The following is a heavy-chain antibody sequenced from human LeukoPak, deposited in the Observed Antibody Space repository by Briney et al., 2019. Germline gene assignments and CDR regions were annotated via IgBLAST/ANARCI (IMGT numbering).Heavy chain of an antibody. Sequence: ASVKVSCKASVYTFTSDDINWVRRATGQGLEWMGWMDPKRGNTGYAQKFQGRVTMTRNIAISTAYLEISSLRPEDTAVYYCARYGADTVGSGDAFDMWGQGTMDSASS. D-gene: IGHD3-10*01. CDR1: VYTFTSDD. V-gene: IGHV1-8*01. J-gene: IGHJ3*02. CDR3: ARYGADTVGSGDAFDM. CDR2: MDPKRGNT.